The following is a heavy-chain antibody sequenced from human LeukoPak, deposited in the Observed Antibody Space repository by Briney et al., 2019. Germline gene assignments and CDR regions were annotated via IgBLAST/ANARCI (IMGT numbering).Heavy chain of an antibody. V-gene: IGHV4-39*07. CDR2: IYYSGST. Sequence: SETLSLTCTVSGGSISSSSYYWGWIRQPPGKGLEWIGSIYYSGSTYYNPSLKSRVTISVDTSKNQFSLKLSSVTAADTAVYYCARQLWDNIHTPGFDPWGQGTLVTVSS. D-gene: IGHD5-18*01. CDR3: ARQLWDNIHTPGFDP. CDR1: GGSISSSSYY. J-gene: IGHJ5*02.